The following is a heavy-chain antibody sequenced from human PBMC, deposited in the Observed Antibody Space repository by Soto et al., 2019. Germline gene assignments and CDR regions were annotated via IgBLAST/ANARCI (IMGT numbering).Heavy chain of an antibody. CDR1: GGSIRDYF. CDR2: IYYSGST. D-gene: IGHD3-10*01. J-gene: IGHJ4*02. V-gene: IGHV4-59*01. CDR3: ARDHPGSSHFDY. Sequence: PSETLSLTCTVSGGSIRDYFWSWIRQPPGKELEWIGYIYYSGSTNYNPSLKSRVTISVDTSKNQFSLKLSSVTAADTAVYYCARDHPGSSHFDYWGQGTLVTVS.